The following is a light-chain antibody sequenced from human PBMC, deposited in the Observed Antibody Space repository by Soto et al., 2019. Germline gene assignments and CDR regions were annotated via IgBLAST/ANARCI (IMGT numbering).Light chain of an antibody. V-gene: IGLV1-51*01. CDR2: DNN. Sequence: QSVSTQPPSVSAAPGQKVTISCSGSSSNIGNNYVSWYQQLPGTAPKLLIYDNNKRPSGIPDRFSASKSGTSATLGITGLQTGDEADYYCGTWDSSLSAVVFGGGTKLTVL. J-gene: IGLJ2*01. CDR1: SSNIGNNY. CDR3: GTWDSSLSAVV.